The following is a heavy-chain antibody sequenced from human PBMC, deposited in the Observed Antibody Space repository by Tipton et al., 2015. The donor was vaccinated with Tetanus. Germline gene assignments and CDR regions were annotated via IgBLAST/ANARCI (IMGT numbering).Heavy chain of an antibody. V-gene: IGHV3-9*01. CDR3: AKDISSCSGGSCRTNYFNY. CDR1: GFTFDDYA. J-gene: IGHJ4*02. D-gene: IGHD2-15*01. Sequence: SLRLSCAASGFTFDDYAMHWVRQAPGKGLEWVSGISWNSGSIDYADSVKGRFTISRDNAKYSLYLQMNSLRAEDTALYYCAKDISSCSGGSCRTNYFNYWGQGTLVTVSS. CDR2: ISWNSGSI.